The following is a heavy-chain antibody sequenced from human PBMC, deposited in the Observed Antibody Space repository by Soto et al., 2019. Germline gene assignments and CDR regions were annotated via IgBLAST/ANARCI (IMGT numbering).Heavy chain of an antibody. D-gene: IGHD3-10*01. CDR3: AKGRGGSGSLTPRVDF. CDR2: ISGGVDTT. Sequence: EVHLLESGGGLVQPGGSLRLSCAASGFTFNNYVMTWVRQAPGKGLDWVSSISGGVDTTSYAASVKGRFTVSRDGSKNTLYLQMSSLRAEDTALYYCAKGRGGSGSLTPRVDFWGQGTLVTVSS. J-gene: IGHJ4*02. V-gene: IGHV3-23*01. CDR1: GFTFNNYV.